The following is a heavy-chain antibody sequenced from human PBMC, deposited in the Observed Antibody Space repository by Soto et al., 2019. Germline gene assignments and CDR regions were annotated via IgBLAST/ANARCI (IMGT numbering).Heavy chain of an antibody. CDR2: IYYSGST. J-gene: IGHJ6*02. V-gene: IGHV4-39*01. CDR3: ARPALFGFAAGIDYYYYGLDV. Sequence: QLQLLESGPGLVKPSETLSLTCTVSGGSITSGSYYWGWIRQPPGKGLEWIGSIYYSGSTYYNPSLKSRVTISVDTSKNQFSLKLRSVTAADTAVYYCARPALFGFAAGIDYYYYGLDVWGQGTTVTVS. CDR1: GGSITSGSYY. D-gene: IGHD6-13*01.